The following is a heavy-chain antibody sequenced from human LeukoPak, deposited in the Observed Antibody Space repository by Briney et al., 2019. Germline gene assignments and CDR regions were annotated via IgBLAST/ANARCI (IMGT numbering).Heavy chain of an antibody. CDR1: GGSFSGYY. Sequence: SETLSLTCAVYGGSFSGYYWSWIRQPPGKGLEWIGEINHSGSTNYNPSLKSRVTISVDTSKNQFSLRLSSVTAADTAVYYCAREYGSGIPFDYWGQGALVTVSS. CDR2: INHSGST. CDR3: AREYGSGIPFDY. D-gene: IGHD3-10*01. V-gene: IGHV4-34*01. J-gene: IGHJ4*02.